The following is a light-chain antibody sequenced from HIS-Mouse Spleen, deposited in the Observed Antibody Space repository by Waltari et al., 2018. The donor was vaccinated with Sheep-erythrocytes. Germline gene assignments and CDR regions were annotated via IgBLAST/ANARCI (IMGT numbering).Light chain of an antibody. Sequence: SYELTQPPSVSVSPGQTASITCSGDKLGDKYACWYHQKPGQSPVLVIYQDSKRPSGIPERFSGPNSGNTATLTISGTQAMDEADYYCQAWDSSTVVFGGGTKLTVL. CDR1: KLGDKY. V-gene: IGLV3-1*01. CDR2: QDS. CDR3: QAWDSSTVV. J-gene: IGLJ2*01.